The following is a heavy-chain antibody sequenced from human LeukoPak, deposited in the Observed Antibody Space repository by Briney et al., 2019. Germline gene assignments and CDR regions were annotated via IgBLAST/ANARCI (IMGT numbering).Heavy chain of an antibody. J-gene: IGHJ4*02. CDR1: GGSIRSGSYY. D-gene: IGHD2-15*01. Sequence: PSETLSLTCTVSGGSIRSGSYYWAWVRHPPGRGLEWSGSIYYTGDTYCSPSFRSRVIMSVDTYKNQFSLNLSSVAAADTAVYYCARRTTYCSGGSCYYFDKWGQGALVTVSS. CDR3: ARRTTYCSGGSCYYFDK. V-gene: IGHV4-39*01. CDR2: IYYTGDT.